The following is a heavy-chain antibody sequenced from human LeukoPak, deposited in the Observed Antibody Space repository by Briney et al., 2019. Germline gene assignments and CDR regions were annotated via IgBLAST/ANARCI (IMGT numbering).Heavy chain of an antibody. J-gene: IGHJ4*02. CDR2: IKQDGSEK. D-gene: IGHD6-13*01. CDR1: GFPFSSYW. CDR3: ARVGSTWYVGY. Sequence: GGSLRLSCAASGFPFSSYWMTWVRQAPGKGLEWVANIKQDGSEKYYVDSVKGRFTISRDNAKNSLYLQMNSLRAEDTAVYYCARVGSTWYVGYCGQGTLVTVSS. V-gene: IGHV3-7*01.